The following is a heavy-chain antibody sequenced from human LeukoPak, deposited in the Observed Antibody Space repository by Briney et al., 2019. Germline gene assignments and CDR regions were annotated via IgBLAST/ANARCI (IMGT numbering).Heavy chain of an antibody. V-gene: IGHV3-15*01. CDR3: STWTDLYDY. D-gene: IGHD3/OR15-3a*01. CDR2: IRSKTDGGTT. J-gene: IGHJ4*02. CDR1: GFTFTDAW. Sequence: GGSLRLSCVASGFTFTDAWMTWVRQAPGKGLEWVGRIRSKTDGGTTDYAAAVKGRFIISRDDSRNTFYLQMNSLTTEDTAVNYCSTWTDLYDYWGQGTLVTVS.